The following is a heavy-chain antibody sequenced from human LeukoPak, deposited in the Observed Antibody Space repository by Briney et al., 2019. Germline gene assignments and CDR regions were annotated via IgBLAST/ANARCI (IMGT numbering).Heavy chain of an antibody. CDR1: GGSISSGGYY. CDR2: IYYSGST. Sequence: PSETLSLTCTVSGGSISSGGYYWSWIRQHPGKGLEWIGYIYYSGSTYYNPPLKSRVTISVDTSKNQFSLKLSSVTAADTAVYYCASAPVGEYSSPGSLKYWGQGTLVTVSS. J-gene: IGHJ4*02. CDR3: ASAPVGEYSSPGSLKY. D-gene: IGHD6-6*01. V-gene: IGHV4-31*03.